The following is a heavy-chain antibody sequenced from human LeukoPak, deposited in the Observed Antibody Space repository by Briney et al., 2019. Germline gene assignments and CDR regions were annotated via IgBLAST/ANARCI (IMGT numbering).Heavy chain of an antibody. CDR1: GFTFSSDA. CDR2: ISDNGDRT. Sequence: EAGGSLRLSCAASGFTFSSDAMNWVRQAPGKGLEWVSVISDNGDRTYYADSVKGRFTISRDNYKNTLFLQMNSLRAEDTAVYYCVKGRLTVAGHFDFWGQGTLVTVSS. J-gene: IGHJ4*02. CDR3: VKGRLTVAGHFDF. V-gene: IGHV3-23*01. D-gene: IGHD6-19*01.